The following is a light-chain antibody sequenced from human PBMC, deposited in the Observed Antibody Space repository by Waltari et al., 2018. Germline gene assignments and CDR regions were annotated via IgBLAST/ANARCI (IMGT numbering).Light chain of an antibody. CDR1: QSVTRA. CDR2: GAS. V-gene: IGKV3-20*01. J-gene: IGKJ1*01. CDR3: QHYLRLPVT. Sequence: EIVLTQSPGTLSLSPGESATPSCRTSQSVTRALAWYQQKPGQAPRLLIYGASNRATGIPDRFSGRWAGTDFSLTISSLEPEDFAVYYCQHYLRLPVTFGQGTKVEVK.